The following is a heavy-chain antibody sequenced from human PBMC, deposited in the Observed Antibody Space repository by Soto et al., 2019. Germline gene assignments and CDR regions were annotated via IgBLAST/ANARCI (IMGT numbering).Heavy chain of an antibody. CDR1: GGSISSGGYY. CDR2: IYYSGST. CDR3: ARDLGCSGGSCYSRGDAFDI. Sequence: QVQLQESGPGLVKPSQTLSLTCTVSGGSISSGGYYWSWIRQHPGKGLEWIGYIYYSGSTYYNPSLKSRVTISVDTPKNQLSLKLSSGTAADTAVYYCARDLGCSGGSCYSRGDAFDIWGQGTMVTVSS. D-gene: IGHD2-15*01. J-gene: IGHJ3*02. V-gene: IGHV4-31*03.